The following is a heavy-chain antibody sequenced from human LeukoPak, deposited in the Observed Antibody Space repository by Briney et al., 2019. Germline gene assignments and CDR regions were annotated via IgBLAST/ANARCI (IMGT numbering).Heavy chain of an antibody. V-gene: IGHV3-74*01. CDR3: VMDMDV. CDR1: GFAFSSYW. CDR2: IQSDGSIT. J-gene: IGHJ6*02. Sequence: PGGSLRLSCAASGFAFSSYWMHWVRQAPGKGLVWVARIQSDGSITDYADSAKGRFTISRDNAKNSLYLQMNSLRAEDTAVYYCVMDMDVWGQGTTVTVSS.